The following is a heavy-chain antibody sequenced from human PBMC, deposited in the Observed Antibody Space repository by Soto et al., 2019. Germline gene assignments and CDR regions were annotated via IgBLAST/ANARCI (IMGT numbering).Heavy chain of an antibody. Sequence: GASVKVSCKASGYTFTGYYMHWVRQAPGQGLEWMGWINPNSGGTNYAQKFQGWVTMTRDTSISTAHMELSRLRSDDTAVYYCARGRTEDIAVAGKGVDYGMDVWGQRTTVTVSS. CDR1: GYTFTGYY. J-gene: IGHJ6*02. D-gene: IGHD6-19*01. CDR2: INPNSGGT. CDR3: ARGRTEDIAVAGKGVDYGMDV. V-gene: IGHV1-2*04.